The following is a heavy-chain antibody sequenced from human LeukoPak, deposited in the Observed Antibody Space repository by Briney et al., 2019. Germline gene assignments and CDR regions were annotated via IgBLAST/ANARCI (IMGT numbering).Heavy chain of an antibody. CDR2: IIPIFGTA. J-gene: IGHJ4*02. CDR1: GGTFSSYA. D-gene: IGHD2-15*01. V-gene: IGHV1-69*01. CDR3: AAYCSGGSCHGVFDY. Sequence: SVKVSCKASGGTFSSYAIRWVRQAPGQGLEWMGGIIPIFGTANYAQKFQGRVTITADESTSTAYMELSSLRSEDTAVYYCAAYCSGGSCHGVFDYWGQGTLVTVSS.